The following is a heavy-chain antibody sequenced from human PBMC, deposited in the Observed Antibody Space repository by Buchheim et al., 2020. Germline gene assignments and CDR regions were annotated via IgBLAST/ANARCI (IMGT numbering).Heavy chain of an antibody. CDR3: AKDWANSGMDV. Sequence: QVQLVESGGGVVQPGRSLRLSCVVSGFTFRTYGMYWVRQAPGKGLEWLAVISYDGNNKYYADSVKGRFNISRDNSQNTLYLQIHSLRADDTAVYYCAKDWANSGMDVWGQGTT. CDR2: ISYDGNNK. J-gene: IGHJ6*02. CDR1: GFTFRTYG. D-gene: IGHD3-16*01. V-gene: IGHV3-30*18.